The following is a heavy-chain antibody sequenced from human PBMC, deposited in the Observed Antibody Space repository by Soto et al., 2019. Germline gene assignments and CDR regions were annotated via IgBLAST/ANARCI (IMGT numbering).Heavy chain of an antibody. CDR3: ARYWHNYSSNYFRGMEV. CDR2: IYPGDSDT. J-gene: IGHJ6*02. Sequence: PGESPKISCKASGYSFTTDWIGWVRQMPGKGLEWMGIIYPGDSDTRYSPSFQGQVTVSADKSISTAYLQWSSLKASDTAMYYCARYWHNYSSNYFRGMEVWGQGTTVTVSS. V-gene: IGHV5-51*01. D-gene: IGHD3-10*01. CDR1: GYSFTTDW.